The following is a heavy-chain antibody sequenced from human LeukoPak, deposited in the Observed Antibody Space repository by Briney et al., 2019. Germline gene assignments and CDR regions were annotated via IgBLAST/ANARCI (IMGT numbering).Heavy chain of an antibody. Sequence: PSETLSLTCIVSGDSISSSSHYWAWIRQAPGKGLEWIGSIYYRGSTYYNPSLKSRVTISIDTSKNQFSLKLSSVTAADTAVFYCARPKRYSSSLFDYWGQGTLVTVSS. V-gene: IGHV4-39*07. CDR1: GDSISSSSHY. J-gene: IGHJ4*02. D-gene: IGHD6-13*01. CDR3: ARPKRYSSSLFDY. CDR2: IYYRGST.